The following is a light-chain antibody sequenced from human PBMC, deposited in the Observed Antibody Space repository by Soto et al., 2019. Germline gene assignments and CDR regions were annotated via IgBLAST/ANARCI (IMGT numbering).Light chain of an antibody. Sequence: DIQMTQSPSSLSASVGDRVTITCQASQDISNYLNWYQQKPGKAPSLLIYDTSSLQTGVPSRFSGSGSGTDFTFTISSLQPEDIATYYCQQYGNLPRTFGQGTKVEIK. CDR1: QDISNY. CDR3: QQYGNLPRT. CDR2: DTS. J-gene: IGKJ1*01. V-gene: IGKV1-33*01.